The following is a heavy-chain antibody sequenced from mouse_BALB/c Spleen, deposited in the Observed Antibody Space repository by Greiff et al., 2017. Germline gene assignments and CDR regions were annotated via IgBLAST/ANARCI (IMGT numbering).Heavy chain of an antibody. CDR3: ARRGNYDDFDY. CDR1: GFAFSSYD. CDR2: ISSGGGST. Sequence: EVQRVESGGGLVKPGGSLKLSCAASGFAFSSYDMSWVRQTPEKRLEWVAYISSGGGSTYYPDTVKGRFTISRDNAKNTLYLQMSSLKSEDTAMYYCARRGNYDDFDYWGQGTTLTVSS. V-gene: IGHV5-12-1*01. D-gene: IGHD2-1*01. J-gene: IGHJ2*01.